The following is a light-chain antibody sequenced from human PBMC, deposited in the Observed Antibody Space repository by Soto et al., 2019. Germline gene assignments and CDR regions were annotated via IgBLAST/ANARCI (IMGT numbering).Light chain of an antibody. J-gene: IGKJ1*01. CDR1: QSISTW. V-gene: IGKV1-5*01. CDR2: DAS. Sequence: DIHMTQSPSTLSASVGDRVTITCRASQSISTWLAWHQQKPGKAPKVLIYDASKLQSGVPLRFSGSGSGTEFTLTISSLQPDDFATYYCQCYNSFSGTFGQGTKVDIK. CDR3: QCYNSFSGT.